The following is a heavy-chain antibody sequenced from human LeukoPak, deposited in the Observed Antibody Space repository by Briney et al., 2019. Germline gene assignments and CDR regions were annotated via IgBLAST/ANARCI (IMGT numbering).Heavy chain of an antibody. D-gene: IGHD2-2*01. J-gene: IGHJ4*02. Sequence: GASVTVSCKASGYTFTSYGISWVRQATGQALEWMGWISAYNGNTNCAQKLQGRFTMTTDTSTSTAYMELRSLRSDDTAVYYCARDYAPYCSSTSCPPDYWGQGTLVTVSS. V-gene: IGHV1-18*04. CDR3: ARDYAPYCSSTSCPPDY. CDR1: GYTFTSYG. CDR2: ISAYNGNT.